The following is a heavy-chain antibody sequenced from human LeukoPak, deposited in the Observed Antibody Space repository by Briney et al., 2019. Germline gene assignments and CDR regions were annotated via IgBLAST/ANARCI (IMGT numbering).Heavy chain of an antibody. D-gene: IGHD3-9*01. Sequence: PGGSLRLSCAASGFTVSDHYMSWVRQAPGQGLESVSLIYSGGTTLYADSVKGRFTISRDNSKNTLYLQMNSLRAEDTAVYYCARDRHQGAFDMWGQGTLVTVSS. V-gene: IGHV3-53*01. CDR1: GFTVSDHY. J-gene: IGHJ4*02. CDR2: IYSGGTT. CDR3: ARDRHQGAFDM.